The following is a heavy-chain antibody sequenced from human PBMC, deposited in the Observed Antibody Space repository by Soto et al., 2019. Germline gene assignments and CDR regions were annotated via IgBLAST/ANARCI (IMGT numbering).Heavy chain of an antibody. D-gene: IGHD2-21*01. V-gene: IGHV4-59*01. J-gene: IGHJ6*02. CDR2: IYYSGST. Sequence: SETLSLTCTVSGGSISSYYWSWIRQPPGQGLEWIGYIYYSGSTNYNPSLKSRVTISVDTAKNQLSLKLSSVTAADTAVYYCARAGDKEGYYYYGMDVWGQGTTVT. CDR3: ARAGDKEGYYYYGMDV. CDR1: GGSISSYY.